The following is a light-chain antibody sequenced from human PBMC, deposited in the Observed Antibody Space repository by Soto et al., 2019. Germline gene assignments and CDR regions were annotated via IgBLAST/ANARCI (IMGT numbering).Light chain of an antibody. J-gene: IGKJ5*01. V-gene: IGKV3-11*01. CDR2: DKS. Sequence: ESVLTQSRATLFLSAGERATLSCRFSQTVSSYLAWYRQKPGQAPRLLIYDKSNRATGIPARFSGSGSGTDFTLTISSLEPEDFAVYYCQQSSNRPPWITFGQGTRLEIK. CDR1: QTVSSY. CDR3: QQSSNRPPWIT.